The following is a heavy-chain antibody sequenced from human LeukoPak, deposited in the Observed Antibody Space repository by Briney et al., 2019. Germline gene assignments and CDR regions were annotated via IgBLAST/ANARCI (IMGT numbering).Heavy chain of an antibody. CDR1: GFTFSSYG. CDR2: IQYDGSNK. CDR3: AKPLTLVPAALRPVHY. V-gene: IGHV3-30*02. D-gene: IGHD2-2*01. Sequence: PGGSLRLSCAASGFTFSSYGMHWVRQAPGKGLEWVAFIQYDGSNKYYADSVKGRFTISRDNSKNTLYLQMSSLRAEDTAVYYCAKPLTLVPAALRPVHYWGQGTLVTVSS. J-gene: IGHJ4*02.